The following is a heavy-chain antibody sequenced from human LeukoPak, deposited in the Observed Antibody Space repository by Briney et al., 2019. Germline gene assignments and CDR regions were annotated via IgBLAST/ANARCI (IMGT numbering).Heavy chain of an antibody. D-gene: IGHD5-18*01. CDR2: ISLHGSNK. Sequence: GGSLRLSCAASGFTFSSYWMHWVRQAPGKGLEWVAVISLHGSNKNYADSVRGRFTISRDNSKNTVYLQMNSLRAEDTAVYYCAKASTAMAPCMDVWGKGTTVTISS. CDR1: GFTFSSYW. CDR3: AKASTAMAPCMDV. V-gene: IGHV3-30*18. J-gene: IGHJ6*03.